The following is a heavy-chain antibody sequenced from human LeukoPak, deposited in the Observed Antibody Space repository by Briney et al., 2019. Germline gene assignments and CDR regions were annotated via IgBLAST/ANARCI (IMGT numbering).Heavy chain of an antibody. CDR1: GFSFSTYW. CDR3: ARARSMVRGKYYFDY. V-gene: IGHV3-21*01. CDR2: ISSSSSYI. D-gene: IGHD3-10*01. J-gene: IGHJ4*02. Sequence: PGGSLRLSCVASGFSFSTYWMTWVRQAPGKGLEWVSSISSSSSYIYYADSVKGRFTISRDNAKNSLYLQMNSLRAEDTAVYYCARARSMVRGKYYFDYWGQGTLVTVSS.